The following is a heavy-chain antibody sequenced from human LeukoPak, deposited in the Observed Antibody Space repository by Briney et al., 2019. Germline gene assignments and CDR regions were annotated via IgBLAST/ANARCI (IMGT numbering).Heavy chain of an antibody. D-gene: IGHD2-2*01. CDR2: ISGSGGSI. V-gene: IGHV3-23*01. CDR3: AKDFIGYCSSTSCYWHAFDI. CDR1: GFTFSSYA. Sequence: SGGSLRLSCAASGFTFSSYAMSWVRQAPGKGLEWVSAISGSGGSIYYADSVKGRFTISRDNSKNTLYLQMNSLRAEDTAVYYCAKDFIGYCSSTSCYWHAFDIWGQGTMVTVSS. J-gene: IGHJ3*02.